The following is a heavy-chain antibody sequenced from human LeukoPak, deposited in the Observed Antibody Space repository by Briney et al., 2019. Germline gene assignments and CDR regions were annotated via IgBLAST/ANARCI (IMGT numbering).Heavy chain of an antibody. Sequence: GGSLRLSCAASGFTFSSYSMNWVRQAPGKGLEWVSSISSSSSYIYYADSVKGRFIISRDNAKNSLYLQMNSLRAEDTAVYYCARELGGIFFDPWGQGTLVTVSS. CDR2: ISSSSSYI. J-gene: IGHJ5*02. CDR3: ARELGGIFFDP. CDR1: GFTFSSYS. D-gene: IGHD3-16*01. V-gene: IGHV3-21*01.